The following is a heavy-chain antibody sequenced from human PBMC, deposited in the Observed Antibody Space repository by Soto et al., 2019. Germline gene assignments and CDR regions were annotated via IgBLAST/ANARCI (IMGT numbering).Heavy chain of an antibody. CDR2: IYYSGST. D-gene: IGHD3-22*01. V-gene: IGHV4-39*01. CDR3: ARPSYYYDSSGFII. CDR1: GGSISSSSYY. Sequence: PXATLSLTCTVSGGSISSSSYYWGWIRQPPGKGLEWIGSIYYSGSTYYNPSLKSRVTISVDTSKNQFSLKLSSVTAADTAVYYCARPSYYYDSSGFIIWGQGTLVTVSS. J-gene: IGHJ4*02.